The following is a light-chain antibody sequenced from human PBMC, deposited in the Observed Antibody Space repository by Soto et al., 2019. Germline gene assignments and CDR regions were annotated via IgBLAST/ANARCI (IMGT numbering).Light chain of an antibody. CDR3: QQRTNWPPGMYT. Sequence: EIVLTQSPATLSLSPGERATLSCRARQSVSSNLAWYQQKPGQAPRLLIYDASNRATGIPARFSGSGSGTDFTLTISSLEPDDVAVYYCQQRTNWPPGMYTFGQGTKLEIK. CDR2: DAS. J-gene: IGKJ2*01. CDR1: QSVSSN. V-gene: IGKV3-11*01.